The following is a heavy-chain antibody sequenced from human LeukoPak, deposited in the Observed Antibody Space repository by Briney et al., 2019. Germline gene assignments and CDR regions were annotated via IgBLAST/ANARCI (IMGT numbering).Heavy chain of an antibody. V-gene: IGHV5-51*01. Sequence: GESLKISFQGSGYGFTSYWIVWVRQMPGKGLEWMGIIYPGDSDTRYSPSFQGQVTISADKSISTAYLQWSSLKASDSAMYYCARQGSVYCSGGSCYSNWYFDLWGRGTLVTVSS. J-gene: IGHJ2*01. CDR3: ARQGSVYCSGGSCYSNWYFDL. D-gene: IGHD2-15*01. CDR1: GYGFTSYW. CDR2: IYPGDSDT.